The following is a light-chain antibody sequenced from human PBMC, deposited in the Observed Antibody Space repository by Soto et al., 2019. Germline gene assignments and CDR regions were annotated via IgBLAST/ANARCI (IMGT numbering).Light chain of an antibody. CDR1: NSNIGSHT. J-gene: IGLJ2*01. V-gene: IGLV1-44*01. CDR3: AAWDDSLNGVV. CDR2: SNN. Sequence: QSVLTQPASASGTPGQRLTISCSGSNSNIGSHTVNWYQHVAGTAPKLLIYSNNQRPSGVPDRFSGSKSGTSASLAISGLQSEDEADYYCAAWDDSLNGVVFGGGTKLTVL.